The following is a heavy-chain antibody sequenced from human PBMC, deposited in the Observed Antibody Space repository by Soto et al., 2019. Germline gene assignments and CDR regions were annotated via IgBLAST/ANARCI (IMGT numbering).Heavy chain of an antibody. V-gene: IGHV1-18*04. J-gene: IGHJ5*01. Sequence: QVQLMQSGTEVKKPGASVTVXCKASGYTSADFGISWXRXAXXXGLEWMGWVSGNNGASNPAPKVQGRITMTLDTSTGVSYMALRSLRSDDTAIYYCVRDQKYFRVNGNWFDSWGQGTLVSVSS. CDR1: GYTSADFG. CDR3: VRDQKYFRVNGNWFDS. D-gene: IGHD2-2*01. CDR2: VSGNNGAS.